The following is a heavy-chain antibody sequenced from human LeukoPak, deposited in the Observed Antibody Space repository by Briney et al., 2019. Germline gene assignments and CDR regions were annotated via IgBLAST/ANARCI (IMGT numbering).Heavy chain of an antibody. D-gene: IGHD6-13*01. CDR1: GFTFSSYG. J-gene: IGHJ4*02. CDR2: IWYDGSNK. Sequence: GGSLRLSCAASGFTFSSYGMHWVRQAPGKGLEWVAVIWYDGSNKYYADSVKGRFTISRDNSKNTLYLQMNSLRAEDTAVYYCVSGAKYSSSWTLVYWGQGTLVTVSS. V-gene: IGHV3-33*01. CDR3: VSGAKYSSSWTLVY.